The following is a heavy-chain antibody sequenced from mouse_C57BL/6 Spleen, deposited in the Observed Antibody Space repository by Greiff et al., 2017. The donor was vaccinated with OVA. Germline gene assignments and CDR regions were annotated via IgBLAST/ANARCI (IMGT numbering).Heavy chain of an antibody. Sequence: QVQLQQPGAELVRPGSSVKLSCKASGYTFTSYWMHWVKQRPIQGLEWIGNIDPSDSETHYNQKFKDKATLTVDKSSSTAYMQLSSLTSDDSAVYYCARNAYSNRYWYFDVWGTGTTVTVSS. V-gene: IGHV1-52*01. J-gene: IGHJ1*03. CDR2: IDPSDSET. CDR1: GYTFTSYW. CDR3: ARNAYSNRYWYFDV. D-gene: IGHD2-5*01.